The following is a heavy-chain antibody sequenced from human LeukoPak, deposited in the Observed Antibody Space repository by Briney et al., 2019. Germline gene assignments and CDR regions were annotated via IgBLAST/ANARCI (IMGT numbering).Heavy chain of an antibody. Sequence: GGSLRLSCAASGFTFSTYDMTWVRQAPGKGLEWVSSISGSGGSTYYADSVKGRFTASRDNSKNTLYLQMNGLRAEDTAVYYCAKDLAAVPGNKYFAYWGQGTLVTVSS. CDR3: AKDLAAVPGNKYFAY. D-gene: IGHD6-19*01. CDR2: ISGSGGST. V-gene: IGHV3-23*01. J-gene: IGHJ4*02. CDR1: GFTFSTYD.